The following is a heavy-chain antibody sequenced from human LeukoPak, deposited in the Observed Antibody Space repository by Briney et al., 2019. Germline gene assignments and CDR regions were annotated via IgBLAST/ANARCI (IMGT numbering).Heavy chain of an antibody. Sequence: GGSLRLSCAASGFTFSSYAMSWVRQAPGKGLEWVSAISGSGGSTYYADSVKGRFTISRDNFKNTLYLQMNSLRAEDTAVYYCAKDTTRKGYCSSTSCYGPLSYYGIDVWGQGTTVTVSS. CDR2: ISGSGGST. V-gene: IGHV3-23*01. CDR3: AKDTTRKGYCSSTSCYGPLSYYGIDV. D-gene: IGHD2-2*01. J-gene: IGHJ6*02. CDR1: GFTFSSYA.